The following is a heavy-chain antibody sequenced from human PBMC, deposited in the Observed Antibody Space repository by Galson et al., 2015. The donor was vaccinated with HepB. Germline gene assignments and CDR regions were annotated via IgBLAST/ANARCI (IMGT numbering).Heavy chain of an antibody. CDR2: INPSGGST. Sequence: SVKVSYKASGYTFTSYYMHWVRQAPGQGLEWMGIINPSGGSTSYAQKFQGRVTMTRDTSTSTVYMELSSLRSEDTAVYYCARDPEGFGEFDYWGQGTLVTVSS. J-gene: IGHJ4*02. CDR3: ARDPEGFGEFDY. D-gene: IGHD4-17*01. CDR1: GYTFTSYY. V-gene: IGHV1-46*03.